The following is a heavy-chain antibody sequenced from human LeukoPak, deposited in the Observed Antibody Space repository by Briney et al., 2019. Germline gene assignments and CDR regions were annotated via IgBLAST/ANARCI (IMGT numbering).Heavy chain of an antibody. CDR1: GYTFTSYY. J-gene: IGHJ5*02. V-gene: IGHV1-46*01. D-gene: IGHD3-3*01. Sequence: ASVKVSCKASGYTFTSYYMHWVRQAPGEGLEWMGIINPSGGSTSYAQKFQGRGTMTRDTATSTVYMELSSLRAEDTAVYCCASDATIFGVGIGYNWFDPWGQGTLVTVSS. CDR2: INPSGGST. CDR3: ASDATIFGVGIGYNWFDP.